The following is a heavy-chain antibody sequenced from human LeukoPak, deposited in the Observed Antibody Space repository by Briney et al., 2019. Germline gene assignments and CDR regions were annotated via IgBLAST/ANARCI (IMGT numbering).Heavy chain of an antibody. V-gene: IGHV4-59*01. CDR1: GGSISSYY. Sequence: KPSETLSLTCTVSGGSISSYYWSWIRQPPGKGLEWIGYIHYSGSTHYNPSLKSRVTISVDTSRNQVSLKLRSVTAADTAVYYCARDWGVTGRPGYMDVWGKGTTVTVSS. J-gene: IGHJ6*03. CDR2: IHYSGST. D-gene: IGHD6-6*01. CDR3: ARDWGVTGRPGYMDV.